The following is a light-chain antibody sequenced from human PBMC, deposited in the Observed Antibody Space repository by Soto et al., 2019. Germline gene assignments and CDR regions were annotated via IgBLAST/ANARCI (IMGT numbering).Light chain of an antibody. J-gene: IGLJ1*01. CDR2: KNN. V-gene: IGLV1-47*01. Sequence: QSVLTQPPSASETPGQRVTISCSGSSSNTGSNYVYWYQQLPGTAPKLLIYKNNQRPSGVPDRFSGSKSGTSASLAISGLRSEDEADYYCAAWDDSLSGSYVFGTGTKLTVL. CDR1: SSNTGSNY. CDR3: AAWDDSLSGSYV.